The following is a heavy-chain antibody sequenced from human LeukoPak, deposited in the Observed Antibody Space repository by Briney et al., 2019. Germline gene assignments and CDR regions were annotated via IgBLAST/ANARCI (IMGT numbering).Heavy chain of an antibody. D-gene: IGHD6-19*01. J-gene: IGHJ4*02. CDR2: TYYSGST. CDR3: ARYGNLAVAAFDY. V-gene: IGHV4-59*01. CDR1: GGSISSYY. Sequence: SETLSLTCTVSGGSISSYYWSWIRQFPGKGLEWIGYTYYSGSTNYNPSLKSRVTISVDTSKNQFSLKLSSVTAADTAVYYCARYGNLAVAAFDYWGQGTLVTVSS.